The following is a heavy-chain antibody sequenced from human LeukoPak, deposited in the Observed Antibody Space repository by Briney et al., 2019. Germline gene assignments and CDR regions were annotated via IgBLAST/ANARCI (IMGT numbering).Heavy chain of an antibody. V-gene: IGHV3-7*01. CDR3: AFSNAFKV. CDR1: GISFSGNW. CDR2: IKYDGSAK. J-gene: IGHJ4*02. D-gene: IGHD2-8*01. Sequence: GGSLRLSCAASGISFSGNWMGWVRQAPGEGLEWVASIKYDGSAKYNADSVKGRFTISRDNAKNSLYLEMNSLTAEDTAVYHCAFSNAFKVWGQGTLVTVSS.